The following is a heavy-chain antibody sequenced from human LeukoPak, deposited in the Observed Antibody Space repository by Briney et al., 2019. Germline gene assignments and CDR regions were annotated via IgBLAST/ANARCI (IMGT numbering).Heavy chain of an antibody. CDR1: GGSISSYY. Sequence: SETLSLTCTVSGGSISSYYWSWIRQPPGKGLEWIGYIYYSGSTNYNPSLKSRGTISVDTSKNQFSLKLSSVTAADTTVYYCARDRGEHDYGDYGHWFDPWGQGTLVTVSS. J-gene: IGHJ5*02. CDR3: ARDRGEHDYGDYGHWFDP. V-gene: IGHV4-59*01. D-gene: IGHD4-17*01. CDR2: IYYSGST.